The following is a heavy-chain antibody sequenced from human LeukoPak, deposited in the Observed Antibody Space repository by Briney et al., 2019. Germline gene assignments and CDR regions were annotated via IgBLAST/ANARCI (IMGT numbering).Heavy chain of an antibody. CDR1: GFIFDDYG. J-gene: IGHJ4*02. CDR3: ARDMGATEMDY. D-gene: IGHD1-26*01. CDR2: INWNGGNT. V-gene: IGHV3-20*04. Sequence: GGSLRLSCAASGFIFDDYGITWVRQVPGKGLEWVASINWNGGNTHYAESVKGRFIISRDNAKNSLFLKMNSLRADDTALYYCARDMGATEMDYWGQGILVTVSS.